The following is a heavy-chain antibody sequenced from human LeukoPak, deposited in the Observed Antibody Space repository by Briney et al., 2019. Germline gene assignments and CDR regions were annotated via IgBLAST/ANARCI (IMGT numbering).Heavy chain of an antibody. V-gene: IGHV4-4*07. CDR2: IYTSGST. CDR1: GGSISSYC. J-gene: IGHJ4*02. Sequence: PSETLSLTCAVSGGSISSYCWRWIRQPARKGLEWIGRIYTSGSTNYYPSLNGRVTMPVDTSKNQFSLKLSSVTAADTAVYYCARGGYSSGLDYWGQGTLVTVSS. D-gene: IGHD6-19*01. CDR3: ARGGYSSGLDY.